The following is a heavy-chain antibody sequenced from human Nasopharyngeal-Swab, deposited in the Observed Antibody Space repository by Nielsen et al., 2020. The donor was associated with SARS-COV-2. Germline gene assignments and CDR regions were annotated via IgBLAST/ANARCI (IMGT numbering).Heavy chain of an antibody. CDR2: TYYRSKWYN. J-gene: IGHJ6*03. V-gene: IGHV6-1*01. CDR1: GDSVSSNSAA. Sequence: SQTLSLTCAISGDSVSSNSAAWNWIRQSPSRGLEWLGRTYYRSKWYNDYAVSVKSRITINPGTSKNQFSLQLNSVTPEDTAVYYCARGMVMGSSSWYFNKYYYYYYYMDVWGKGTTVTVSS. D-gene: IGHD6-13*01. CDR3: ARGMVMGSSSWYFNKYYYYYYYMDV.